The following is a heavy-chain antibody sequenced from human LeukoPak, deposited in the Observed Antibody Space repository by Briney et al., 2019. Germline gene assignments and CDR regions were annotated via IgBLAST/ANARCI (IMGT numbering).Heavy chain of an antibody. D-gene: IGHD3-22*01. CDR1: GFTFSSYG. Sequence: GRSLRLSCAASGFTFSSYGMHWVRQAPGKGLEWVAAISYDGSNKYYADSVKGRFTISRDNSKNTLYLQMNSLRAEDTAVYYCAKGDSSGYYFPSFRFDPWGQGTLVTVSS. J-gene: IGHJ5*02. V-gene: IGHV3-30*18. CDR3: AKGDSSGYYFPSFRFDP. CDR2: ISYDGSNK.